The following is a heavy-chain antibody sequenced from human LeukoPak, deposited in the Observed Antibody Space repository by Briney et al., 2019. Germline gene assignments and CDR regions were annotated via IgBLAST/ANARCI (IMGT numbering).Heavy chain of an antibody. CDR2: INPNSGGT. V-gene: IGHV1-2*02. CDR1: GYTFTGYY. J-gene: IGHJ4*02. D-gene: IGHD6-13*01. CDR3: ARGHGYSSSWGDY. Sequence: ASVEVSCKASGYTFTGYYMHWVRQAPGQGLEWMGWINPNSGGTNYAQKFQGRVTMTRDTSISTAYMELSRLRSDDTAVYYCARGHGYSSSWGDYWGQGTLVTVSS.